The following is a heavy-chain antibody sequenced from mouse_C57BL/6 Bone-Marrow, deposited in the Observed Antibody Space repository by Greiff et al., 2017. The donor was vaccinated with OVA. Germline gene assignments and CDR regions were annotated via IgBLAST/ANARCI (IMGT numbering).Heavy chain of an antibody. CDR2: ISDGGSYT. J-gene: IGHJ4*01. V-gene: IGHV5-4*03. CDR3: ARRTVVAPYAMDY. D-gene: IGHD1-1*01. Sequence: EVKLVESGGGLVKPGGSLKLSCAASGFTFSSYAMSWVRQTPEKRLEWVATISDGGSYTYYPDNVKGRFTISRDNAKNNLYLQMSHLKSEDTAMYYCARRTVVAPYAMDYWGQGTSVTVSS. CDR1: GFTFSSYA.